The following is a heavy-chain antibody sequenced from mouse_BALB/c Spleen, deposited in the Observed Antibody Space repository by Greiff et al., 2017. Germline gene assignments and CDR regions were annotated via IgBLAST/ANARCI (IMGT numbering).Heavy chain of an antibody. D-gene: IGHD2-1*01. Sequence: VQLQQSGAELVRPGTSVKVSCKASGYAFTNYLIEWVKQRPGQGLEWIGVINPGSGGTNYNEKFKGKATLTADKSSSTAYMQLSSLTSDDSAVYICARDGNPYYYAMDYWGQGTSVTVSS. J-gene: IGHJ4*01. CDR2: INPGSGGT. V-gene: IGHV1-54*01. CDR3: ARDGNPYYYAMDY. CDR1: GYAFTNYL.